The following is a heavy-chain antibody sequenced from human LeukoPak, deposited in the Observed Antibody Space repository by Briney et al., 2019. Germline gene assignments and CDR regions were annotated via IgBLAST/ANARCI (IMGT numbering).Heavy chain of an antibody. J-gene: IGHJ4*02. V-gene: IGHV3-30*04. Sequence: GGSLRLSCTASGVTPINYAMHWVRRPPGRGLEWVAVISFDGTNKYYGDSVEGRFSVSRDNSKNILYLQMNSMRPDDTAIYYRATDYGDYEPIDYWGQGTLVTVSS. D-gene: IGHD2-21*02. CDR2: ISFDGTNK. CDR1: GVTPINYA. CDR3: ATDYGDYEPIDY.